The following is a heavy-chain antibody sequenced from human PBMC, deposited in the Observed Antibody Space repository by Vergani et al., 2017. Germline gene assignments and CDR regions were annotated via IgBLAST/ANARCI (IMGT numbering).Heavy chain of an antibody. CDR3: ARDYGSGPPQSRRLLYDIGWFDP. J-gene: IGHJ5*02. D-gene: IGHD3-10*01. Sequence: EVQLVESGGGLVQPGRFLRLSCAASGFTFDDYAMHWVRQAPGKGLEWVSGINWNSDSIAYADSVKGRFTISRDNANNLVYLQMSSVRADDTAVYYCARDYGSGPPQSRRLLYDIGWFDPWGQGTLVTVSS. CDR1: GFTFDDYA. CDR2: INWNSDSI. V-gene: IGHV3-9*01.